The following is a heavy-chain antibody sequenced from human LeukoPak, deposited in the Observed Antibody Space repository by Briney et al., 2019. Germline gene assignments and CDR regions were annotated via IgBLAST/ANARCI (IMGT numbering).Heavy chain of an antibody. CDR3: ARDNSVGDIAWWFDP. V-gene: IGHV1-46*01. J-gene: IGHJ5*02. CDR1: GYTFINNW. CDR2: INPTGTGT. D-gene: IGHD3-10*01. Sequence: ASVKVSCKASGYTFINNWMHWVRQAPGQGREWIGLINPTGTGTLYAQKFQGRVTMTRDMSTSTDYRELSSLRSEDTAVYYCARDNSVGDIAWWFDPWGQGTLVTVSS.